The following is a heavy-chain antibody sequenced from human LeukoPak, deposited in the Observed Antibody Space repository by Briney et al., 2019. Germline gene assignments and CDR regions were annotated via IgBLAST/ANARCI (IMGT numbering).Heavy chain of an antibody. CDR1: GFTFSSYE. D-gene: IGHD3-22*01. CDR3: ARGNGRYYDSSGYSYYYYYYYMDV. V-gene: IGHV3-48*03. Sequence: GGSLRLSCAASGFTFSSYEMNWVRQAPGKGLEWVSYISSSGDAIYYADSVKGRFTISRDNAKKSVYLEMNSLRAEDTAVYYCARGNGRYYDSSGYSYYYYYYYMDVWGKGTTVTVSS. CDR2: ISSSGDAI. J-gene: IGHJ6*03.